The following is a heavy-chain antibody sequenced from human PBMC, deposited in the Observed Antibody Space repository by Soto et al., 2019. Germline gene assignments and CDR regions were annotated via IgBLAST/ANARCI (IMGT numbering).Heavy chain of an antibody. Sequence: SETLSVTCTVSGGSISSGDSYWSWIRQSPGKGLEWIGYIYHSGSRYYKPSLASRVTISVDTSKNQFSLKLNSVTAADTAVYYCAREGAASHSYYYGADVWGQGTTVTVSS. D-gene: IGHD3-16*01. V-gene: IGHV4-30-4*01. CDR3: AREGAASHSYYYGADV. J-gene: IGHJ6*02. CDR2: IYHSGSR. CDR1: GGSISSGDSY.